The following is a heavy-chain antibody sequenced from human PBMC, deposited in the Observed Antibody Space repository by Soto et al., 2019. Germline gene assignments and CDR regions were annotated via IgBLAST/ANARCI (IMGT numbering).Heavy chain of an antibody. CDR2: ISGSGGST. D-gene: IGHD3-16*02. J-gene: IGHJ6*03. V-gene: IGHV3-23*01. Sequence: EVQLLESGGGLVQPGGSLRLSCAASGFTFSSYAMSWVRQAPGKGLEWVSAISGSGGSTYYADSVKGRFTISRDNSKNTLYLQMNSLRAEDTAVYYCAKGRRLHLGELSLWSYYYHYMDVWGKGTTVTVSS. CDR1: GFTFSSYA. CDR3: AKGRRLHLGELSLWSYYYHYMDV.